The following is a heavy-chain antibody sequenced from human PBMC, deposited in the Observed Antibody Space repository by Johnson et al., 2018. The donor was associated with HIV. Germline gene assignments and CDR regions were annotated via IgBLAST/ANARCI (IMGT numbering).Heavy chain of an antibody. CDR3: ARDLQAGDMNAFDI. J-gene: IGHJ3*02. V-gene: IGHV3-7*05. CDR1: GFTFSSYW. CDR2: IKQDGSEK. Sequence: VQLVESGGGLVQPGGSLRLSCAASGFTFSSYWMSWVRQAPGKGLEWVANIKQDGSEKYYVDSVKGRFTISRDNAKNSLYLQMNSLRAEDTAVYYCARDLQAGDMNAFDIWGQGTMVTVSS. D-gene: IGHD7-27*01.